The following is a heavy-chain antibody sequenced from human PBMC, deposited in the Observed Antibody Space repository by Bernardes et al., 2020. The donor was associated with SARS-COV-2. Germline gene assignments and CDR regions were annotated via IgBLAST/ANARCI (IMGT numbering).Heavy chain of an antibody. CDR1: GGSISSYY. D-gene: IGHD6-13*01. V-gene: IGHV4-59*01. Sequence: SETLSLTCTVSGGSISSYYWSWIRPPPGKGLEWIGYIYYSGSTNYNPSLKSRVTISVDTSKNQFSLKLSSVTAADTAVYYCARAQQLVDLDYWGQGTLVTVSS. CDR3: ARAQQLVDLDY. CDR2: IYYSGST. J-gene: IGHJ4*02.